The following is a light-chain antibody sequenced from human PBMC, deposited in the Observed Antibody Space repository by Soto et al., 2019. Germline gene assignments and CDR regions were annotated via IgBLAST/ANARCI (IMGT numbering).Light chain of an antibody. Sequence: QSVLTQSPSASAALGASVKLTCTVSSGHSSYAIAWHQQQPEKGPRYLMKLNSDGSHSKGDGIPDRFSGSISGAERYLTISSLQSEDEADYYCQTWGTGIVVFGGGTKVTVL. CDR3: QTWGTGIVV. CDR2: LNSDGSH. J-gene: IGLJ2*01. V-gene: IGLV4-69*01. CDR1: SGHSSYA.